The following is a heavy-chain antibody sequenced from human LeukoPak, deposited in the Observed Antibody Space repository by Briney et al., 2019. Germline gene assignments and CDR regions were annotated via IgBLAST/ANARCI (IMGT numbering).Heavy chain of an antibody. D-gene: IGHD3-22*01. Sequence: GGSLRLSCAASGFTFSSYSMNWVSQAPGKGLEWVSYISSSSSTIYYADSVKGRFTISRDNAKNSLYLQMNSLRAEDTAVYYCAGTPITMISVFDYWGQGTLVTVSS. CDR2: ISSSSSTI. CDR3: AGTPITMISVFDY. CDR1: GFTFSSYS. J-gene: IGHJ4*02. V-gene: IGHV3-48*01.